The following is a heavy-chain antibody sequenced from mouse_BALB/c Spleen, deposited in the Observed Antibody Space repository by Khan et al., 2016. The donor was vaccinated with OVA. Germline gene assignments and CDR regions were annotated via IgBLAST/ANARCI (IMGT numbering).Heavy chain of an antibody. CDR3: ARRRTEYTMYY. CDR2: INPRSGYT. CDR1: GYTFTSNT. Sequence: QVQLQQSGAELARPGASVRMSCKASGYTFTSNTMHWVKQRPGQGLEWIGYINPRSGYTNYNQNFKDKATLTADKSSSTAYMQLSSLTSEDSAVYYCARRRTEYTMYYWGQGTSVTVSS. J-gene: IGHJ4*01. V-gene: IGHV1-4*01.